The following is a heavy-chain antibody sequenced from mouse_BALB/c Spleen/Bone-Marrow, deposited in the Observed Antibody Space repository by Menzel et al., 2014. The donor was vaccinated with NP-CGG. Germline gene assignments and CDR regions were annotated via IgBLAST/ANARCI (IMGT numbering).Heavy chain of an antibody. CDR3: ATGYYAMYS. CDR2: INPTSGYT. V-gene: IGHV1-7*01. J-gene: IGHJ4*01. Sequence: QVQLQQSGAELAKPGASVKMSCKASGYSFTSYWMHWVKQRPGQGLEWIGYINPTSGYTEYNQKFKDKATLTADKSSSTAYMQLGSLTSEDSAVYYCATGYYAMYSWGQGSSVTVSS. CDR1: GYSFTSYW.